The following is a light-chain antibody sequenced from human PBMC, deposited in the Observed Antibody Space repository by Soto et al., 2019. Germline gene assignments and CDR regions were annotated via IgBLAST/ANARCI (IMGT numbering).Light chain of an antibody. CDR1: QGIKND. V-gene: IGKV1-6*01. CDR2: AAS. CDR3: LQDYNYPWT. Sequence: AIQMTQSPSSLSASVGDRVTITCRASQGIKNDLGWYQQKPGKAPRLLIYAASSLQSGVPSRFSGSGSGTDFTLTISSLQPEDFATYYCLQDYNYPWTFGQGTKVEIK. J-gene: IGKJ1*01.